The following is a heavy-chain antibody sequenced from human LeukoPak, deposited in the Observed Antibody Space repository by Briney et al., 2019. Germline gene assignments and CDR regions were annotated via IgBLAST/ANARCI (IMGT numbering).Heavy chain of an antibody. J-gene: IGHJ5*02. D-gene: IGHD3-3*01. CDR3: AREAITIFGVVRTQTTYGPHRFDP. V-gene: IGHV1-18*01. CDR1: GYTFGSYG. Sequence: ASVKVSCKASGYTFGSYGISWVRQAPGQGLEWMGWISAYDSSRNYAQKFRGRVTMTRDMSTSTVYMELSSLRSEDTAVYYCAREAITIFGVVRTQTTYGPHRFDPWGQGTLVTVSS. CDR2: ISAYDSSR.